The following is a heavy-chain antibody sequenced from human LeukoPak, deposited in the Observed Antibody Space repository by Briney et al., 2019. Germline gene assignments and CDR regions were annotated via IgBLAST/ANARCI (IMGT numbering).Heavy chain of an antibody. CDR2: IKQDGSEK. Sequence: GGCLRLSCAASGFTFSSYWMSWVRQAPGKGLEWVANIKQDGSEKYYVDSVKGRFTISRDNAKNSLYLQMNSLRAEDTAVYYCARAGYYDFWSGYYPIDYWGQGTLVTVSS. CDR3: ARAGYYDFWSGYYPIDY. D-gene: IGHD3-3*01. V-gene: IGHV3-7*01. CDR1: GFTFSSYW. J-gene: IGHJ4*02.